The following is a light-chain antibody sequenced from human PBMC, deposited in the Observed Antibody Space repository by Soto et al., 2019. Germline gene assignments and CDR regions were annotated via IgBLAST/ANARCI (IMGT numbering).Light chain of an antibody. CDR1: QSISTY. Sequence: DIQMTQSPSSLSASVGDTVTITCRASQSISTYLNCYQQKPGKAPKLLIYAPSNLQTGVPSRFSGSGSGTDFTLTISSLQPEDFATYYCQQSYSTPRTFGQGTKVEIK. CDR2: APS. V-gene: IGKV1-39*01. J-gene: IGKJ1*01. CDR3: QQSYSTPRT.